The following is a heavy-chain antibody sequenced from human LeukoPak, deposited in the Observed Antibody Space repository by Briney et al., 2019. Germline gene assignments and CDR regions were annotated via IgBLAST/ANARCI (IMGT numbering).Heavy chain of an antibody. V-gene: IGHV3-23*01. D-gene: IGHD7-27*01. CDR2: ISGSSGTT. Sequence: PGGSLRLSCEASGFTLSSYAMSWVRQAPGKGLEWVAVISGSSGTTYHADSVKGRFTISRDKSKNTLYLQMNSLRAEDTAVYYCAKNPDSDTWGYWGQGTLVTVSS. CDR3: AKNPDSDTWGY. CDR1: GFTLSSYA. J-gene: IGHJ4*02.